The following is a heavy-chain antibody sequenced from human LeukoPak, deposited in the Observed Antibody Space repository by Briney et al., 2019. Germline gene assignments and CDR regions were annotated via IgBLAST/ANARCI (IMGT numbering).Heavy chain of an antibody. CDR3: ARSTGTDTIVDYFDY. J-gene: IGHJ4*02. Sequence: SETLSLTCALSGGSLSSTTWWGGFRRPPGKGRDGLGVIYHSGSTNYNTSHKSRVTISVDKSKHQFSLKLSSVTAADTAVYYCARSTGTDTIVDYFDYWGQGTLVTVSS. V-gene: IGHV4-4*02. D-gene: IGHD3-9*01. CDR2: IYHSGST. CDR1: GGSLSSTTW.